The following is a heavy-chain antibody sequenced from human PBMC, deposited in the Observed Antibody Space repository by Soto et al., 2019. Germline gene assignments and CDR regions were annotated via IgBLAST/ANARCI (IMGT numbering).Heavy chain of an antibody. CDR2: ISYDGSNK. CDR3: ARRGWDAFDI. CDR1: GFTFSSYG. Sequence: QVQLVESGGGVVQPGRSLRLSCAASGFTFSSYGMHWFRQAPGKGLEWVAVISYDGSNKYYADSVKGRFTISRDNSKNTLYLQMNSLRDEDTAVYYCARRGWDAFDIWGQGTMVTVSS. J-gene: IGHJ3*02. V-gene: IGHV3-30*03.